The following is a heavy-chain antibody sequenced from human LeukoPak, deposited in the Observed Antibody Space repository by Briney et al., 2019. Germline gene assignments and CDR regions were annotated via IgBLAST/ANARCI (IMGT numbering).Heavy chain of an antibody. CDR2: INPNSGGT. CDR3: ASVSGYDSSGYYYSNY. CDR1: GYTLTGYY. V-gene: IGHV1-2*06. D-gene: IGHD3-22*01. Sequence: ASVKVSCKASGYTLTGYYMHWVRQAPGQGLEWMGRINPNSGGTNYAQKFQGRVTMTRDTSISTAYMELSRLRSDDTAVYYCASVSGYDSSGYYYSNYWGQGTLVTVSS. J-gene: IGHJ4*02.